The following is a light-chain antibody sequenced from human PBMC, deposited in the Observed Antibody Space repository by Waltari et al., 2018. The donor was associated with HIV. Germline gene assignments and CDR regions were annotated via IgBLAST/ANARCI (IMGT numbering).Light chain of an antibody. Sequence: QAGLTQPPSVSKGLRQTATHTCTGNSDNIGNQGATWLQQHQGHPPKTLFYRDNKRPSGISERFSASRSGNTASLTITGLQPEDEADYICSAWDRSLSAVVFGGGTTLIVL. CDR3: SAWDRSLSAVV. CDR1: SDNIGNQG. CDR2: RDN. V-gene: IGLV10-54*04. J-gene: IGLJ2*01.